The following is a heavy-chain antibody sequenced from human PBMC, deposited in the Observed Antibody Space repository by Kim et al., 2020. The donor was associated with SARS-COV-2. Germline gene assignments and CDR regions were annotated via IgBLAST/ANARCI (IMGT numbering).Heavy chain of an antibody. CDR3: ARQGGCSSTSCFLWGTEGNNWFDP. Sequence: SETLSLTCTVSGGSISSYYWSWIRQPPGKGLEWIGYIYYSGSTNYNPSLKSRVTISVDTSKNQFSLKLSSVTAADTAVYYCARQGGCSSTSCFLWGTEGNNWFDPWGQGTLVTVSS. D-gene: IGHD2-2*01. CDR1: GGSISSYY. V-gene: IGHV4-59*08. CDR2: IYYSGST. J-gene: IGHJ5*02.